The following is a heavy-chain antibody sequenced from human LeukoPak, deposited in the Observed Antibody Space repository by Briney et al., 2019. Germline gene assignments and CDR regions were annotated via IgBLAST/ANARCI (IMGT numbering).Heavy chain of an antibody. CDR1: GFTFSSYA. CDR3: ARVLYYYDSSGYYYGAYYFDY. Sequence: GGSLRLSCAASGFTFSSYAMHWVRQAPGKGLEWVAVISYDGSNKYYADSVKGRFTISRDNSKNTLYLQMNSLRAEDTAVYYCARVLYYYDSSGYYYGAYYFDYWGQGTLVTVSS. D-gene: IGHD3-22*01. V-gene: IGHV3-30*04. CDR2: ISYDGSNK. J-gene: IGHJ4*02.